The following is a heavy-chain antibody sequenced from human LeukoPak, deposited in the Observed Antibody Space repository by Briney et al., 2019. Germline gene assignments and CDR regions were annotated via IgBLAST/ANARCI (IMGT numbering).Heavy chain of an antibody. Sequence: GGSLRLSCAASAFTFSNYGMHWVRQAPGKGLEWVAFIRSDGTTKYYADSVKGRFTISRDNSKNTLYLQMNSLRGEDTAVYYCVKDEVFSSGWYFDYWGQGTLVTVSS. J-gene: IGHJ4*02. CDR1: AFTFSNYG. CDR2: IRSDGTTK. CDR3: VKDEVFSSGWYFDY. D-gene: IGHD6-19*01. V-gene: IGHV3-30*02.